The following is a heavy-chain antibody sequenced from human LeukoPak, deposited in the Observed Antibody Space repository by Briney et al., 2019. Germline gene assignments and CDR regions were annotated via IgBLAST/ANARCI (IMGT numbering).Heavy chain of an antibody. J-gene: IGHJ4*02. CDR1: GFTFNAYA. CDR2: ISGSGGST. CDR3: AKDLFRYFDY. V-gene: IGHV3-23*01. Sequence: GGSLRLSCAASGFTFNAYAMSWVRQAPGKGLEWVSAISGSGGSTYYADSVKGRFTISRDNSKNTLYLQMNSLRAEDTAVYYCAKDLFRYFDYWGQGTLVTVSS.